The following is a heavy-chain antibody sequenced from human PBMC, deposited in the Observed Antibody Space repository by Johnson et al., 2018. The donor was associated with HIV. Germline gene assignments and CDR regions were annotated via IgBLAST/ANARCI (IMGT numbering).Heavy chain of an antibody. Sequence: MQLVESGGGVVQPGRSLRLYCAASGFTFSSYAMHWVRQAPGKGLEWVAVISYDGKNKYFGDSVKGRFTISRDNSKNTLYLHMNSLRVEDTAVYYCVREEGNDILTRGDAFDIWGQGTLVTVSS. CDR2: ISYDGKNK. CDR1: GFTFSSYA. J-gene: IGHJ3*02. D-gene: IGHD3-9*01. V-gene: IGHV3-30*04. CDR3: VREEGNDILTRGDAFDI.